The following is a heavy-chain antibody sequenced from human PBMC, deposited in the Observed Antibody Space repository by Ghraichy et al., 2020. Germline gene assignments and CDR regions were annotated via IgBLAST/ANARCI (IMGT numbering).Heavy chain of an antibody. Sequence: SETLSLTCIVSGGSISGFYWGWIRQPPGKGLEWIGNIHPGGTTLHNPSLQSRVNMSVDTSSNQVSLKLRSVTAADTAVYYCARRVVVVAAFDYWGQGTLVTVSS. CDR1: GGSISGFY. V-gene: IGHV4-4*09. CDR3: ARRVVVVAAFDY. D-gene: IGHD5-12*01. CDR2: IHPGGTT. J-gene: IGHJ4*02.